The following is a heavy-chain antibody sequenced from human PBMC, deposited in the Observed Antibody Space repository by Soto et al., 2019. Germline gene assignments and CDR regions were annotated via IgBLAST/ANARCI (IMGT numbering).Heavy chain of an antibody. CDR3: AKDHHVWGSYRQTTDY. V-gene: IGHV3-30*18. J-gene: IGHJ4*02. CDR1: GFTFSSYG. CDR2: ISYDGSNK. D-gene: IGHD3-16*02. Sequence: GGSLRLSCAASGFTFSSYGMHWVRQAPGKGLEWVAVISYDGSNKYYADSVKGRFTISRDNSKNTLYLQMNSLRAEDTAVYYCAKDHHVWGSYRQTTDYWGQGTLVTVSS.